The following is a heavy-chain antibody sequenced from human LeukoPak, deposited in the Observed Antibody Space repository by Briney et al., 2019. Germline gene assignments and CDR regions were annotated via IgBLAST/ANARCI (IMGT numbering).Heavy chain of an antibody. CDR1: GFTFTTYW. V-gene: IGHV3-7*03. J-gene: IGHJ4*02. CDR2: INQDGTDK. Sequence: LGGSLTLSCAASGFTFTTYWMSWIRQAPGKGLEWVANINQDGTDKYYVDSVKGRFTFSRDNAQNSLYLQMSSLGVEDTAVYYCVTYSTGLYKGLEFWGQGTQVTVSS. D-gene: IGHD2-8*02. CDR3: VTYSTGLYKGLEF.